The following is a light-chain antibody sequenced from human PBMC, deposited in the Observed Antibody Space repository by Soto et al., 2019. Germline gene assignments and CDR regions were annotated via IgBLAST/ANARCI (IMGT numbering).Light chain of an antibody. CDR2: NNN. V-gene: IGLV1-44*01. Sequence: QSVLTQPPSASGTPGQRVTISCSGGSSHIGTNAVNWYQQLPGTAPKLLIYNNNHRPSGVPDRFSGSKSGTSASLAISGLQSEDEADYYCASWDDSLNGYVFGTGTKLTVL. J-gene: IGLJ1*01. CDR3: ASWDDSLNGYV. CDR1: SSHIGTNA.